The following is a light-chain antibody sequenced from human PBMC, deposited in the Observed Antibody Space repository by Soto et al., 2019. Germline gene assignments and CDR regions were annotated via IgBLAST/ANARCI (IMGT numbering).Light chain of an antibody. CDR3: SSYTTSSSYV. Sequence: QSVLTQPASVSGSPGQSITISCTGTSSDVGGFNYVSWYQQHPGKAPKLLIFDVYSRPSGISNRFSGSKSGNTASLTISGLQAEDEADYYCSSYTTSSSYVVGAGTKVTVL. CDR2: DVY. CDR1: SSDVGGFNY. J-gene: IGLJ1*01. V-gene: IGLV2-14*01.